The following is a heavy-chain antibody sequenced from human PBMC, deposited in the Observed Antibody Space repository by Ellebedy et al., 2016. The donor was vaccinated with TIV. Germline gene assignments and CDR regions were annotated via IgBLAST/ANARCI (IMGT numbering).Heavy chain of an antibody. CDR1: GGSADNSAHY. Sequence: MPSETLSLTCTVSGGSADNSAHYWTWFRQSPGKGLEWIGEINHSGSTNYNPSLNSRVTISVDTSNNQFSLKLNSVTAADTAVFYCARGRISMVRGDNHYFDYWGQGTLVTVYS. CDR3: ARGRISMVRGDNHYFDY. D-gene: IGHD3-10*01. CDR2: INHSGST. V-gene: IGHV4-34*01. J-gene: IGHJ4*02.